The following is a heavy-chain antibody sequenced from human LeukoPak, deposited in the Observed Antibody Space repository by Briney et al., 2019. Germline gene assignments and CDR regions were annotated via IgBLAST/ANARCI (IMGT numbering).Heavy chain of an antibody. CDR3: AKVDFWNGLGEYFLY. CDR2: ISYDGSNQ. CDR1: GFSFSTYG. D-gene: IGHD3-3*01. J-gene: IGHJ1*01. V-gene: IGHV3-33*05. Sequence: PGGSLRLSCAASGFSFSTYGMFWVRQAPGKGLEWVGVISYDGSNQYYADSVKGQFTISRDNSKNTLYLQMDSLRAEDTAVYYCAKVDFWNGLGEYFLYWGQGILVTVSS.